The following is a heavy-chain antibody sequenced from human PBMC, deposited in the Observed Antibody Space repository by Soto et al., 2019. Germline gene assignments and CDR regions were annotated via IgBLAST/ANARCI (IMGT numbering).Heavy chain of an antibody. Sequence: SETLSLTCVVSGGSINTNHWWSWVRQPPGKGLEWIGEVYHSGSTNYNPSLSSRVTISMDNSKNQFSLILSSVTAADTAVYYCARAVGVAGTGEGFDYWGQGTLVTVSS. CDR2: VYHSGST. CDR1: GGSINTNHW. V-gene: IGHV4-4*02. J-gene: IGHJ4*02. CDR3: ARAVGVAGTGEGFDY. D-gene: IGHD3-3*01.